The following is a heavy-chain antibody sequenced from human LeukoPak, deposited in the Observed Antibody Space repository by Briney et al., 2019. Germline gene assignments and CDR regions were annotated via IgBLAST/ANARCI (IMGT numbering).Heavy chain of an antibody. J-gene: IGHJ4*02. CDR1: AYTFSRLG. V-gene: IGHV1-18*01. CDR3: ARTTTIFGVFTTPFDY. CDR2: ISAYNGQT. D-gene: IGHD3-3*01. Sequence: ASVKVSCKTSAYTFSRLGISWVRQAPGQGLEWMAWISAYNGQTKYAEKFQDRVTMTTDTSTSTAYMELRSLRSGDTAVYYCARTTTIFGVFTTPFDYWGQGTLVSVSS.